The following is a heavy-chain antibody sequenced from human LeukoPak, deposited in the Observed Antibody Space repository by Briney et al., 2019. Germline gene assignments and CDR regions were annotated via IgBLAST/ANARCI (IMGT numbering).Heavy chain of an antibody. CDR3: ARGRAYYGSGSYFRD. CDR1: GGSFSGYY. D-gene: IGHD3-10*01. J-gene: IGHJ4*02. V-gene: IGHV4-34*01. Sequence: SETLSLTCAVYGGSFSGYYWSWIRQLPGKGLEWIGEINHSGSTNYNPSLKSRVTISVDTSKNQFSLKLSSVTAADTAVYYCARGRAYYGSGSYFRDWGQGTLVTVSS. CDR2: INHSGST.